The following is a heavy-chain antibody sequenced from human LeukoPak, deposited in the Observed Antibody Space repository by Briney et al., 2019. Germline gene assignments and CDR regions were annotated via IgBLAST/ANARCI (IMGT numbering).Heavy chain of an antibody. D-gene: IGHD3-22*01. CDR2: ISAYNGNT. J-gene: IGHJ4*02. CDR3: VRRISSRNYYDSSGYSDY. CDR1: GYTFTSYG. V-gene: IGHV1-18*01. Sequence: ASVKVSCKASGYTFTSYGISWVRQAPGQGLEWMGWISAYNGNTNYAQKLQGRVTMTTDTSTSAAYMELRSLRSDDTAVYYCVRRISSRNYYDSSGYSDYWGQGTLVTVSS.